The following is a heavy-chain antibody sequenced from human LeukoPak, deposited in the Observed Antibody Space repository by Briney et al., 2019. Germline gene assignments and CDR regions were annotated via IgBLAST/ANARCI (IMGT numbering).Heavy chain of an antibody. Sequence: PSETLSLTCTVSGGTISTSNYYWGWIRQPPGKGLEWIGNIFYSGSTYYSPSVKSRVTISLDTSKNQFPLKLSSVTATDTAVYYCARGYWFYFDYWGQGTLVTVSS. CDR1: GGTISTSNYY. CDR2: IFYSGST. CDR3: ARGYWFYFDY. D-gene: IGHD2-8*02. J-gene: IGHJ4*02. V-gene: IGHV4-39*06.